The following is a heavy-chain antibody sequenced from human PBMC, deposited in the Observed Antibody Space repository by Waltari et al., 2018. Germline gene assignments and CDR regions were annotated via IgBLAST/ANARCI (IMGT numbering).Heavy chain of an antibody. J-gene: IGHJ6*03. V-gene: IGHV1-2*06. CDR3: ARDLSWYFYMDI. CDR1: GYSFTTYY. CDR2: VNQNIVAT. Sequence: QVQLVQSGAEVKKPGASVKVSCKASGYSFTTYYIHWVRQAPGQGLEWMGRVNQNIVATNYAQRFQGRVTLTRDTAINTAYMELRGLRFDDTAVYFCARDLSWYFYMDIWGKGTAVTVSS.